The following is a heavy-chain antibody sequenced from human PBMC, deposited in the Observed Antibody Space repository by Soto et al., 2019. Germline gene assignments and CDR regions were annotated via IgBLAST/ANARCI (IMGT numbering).Heavy chain of an antibody. V-gene: IGHV1-2*04. CDR1: GYTFTGYY. D-gene: IGHD5-12*01. Sequence: ASVKVSCKASGYTFTGYYMHWVRQAPGQGLEWMGWINPNSGGTNYAQKFQGWVTMTRDTSISTAYVELSRLRSDDTAVYYCARGQYGYGSGYGMDVWGQGTTVTVSS. J-gene: IGHJ6*02. CDR3: ARGQYGYGSGYGMDV. CDR2: INPNSGGT.